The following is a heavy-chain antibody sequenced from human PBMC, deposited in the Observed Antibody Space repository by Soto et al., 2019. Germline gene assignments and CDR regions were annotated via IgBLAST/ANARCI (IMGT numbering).Heavy chain of an antibody. CDR1: GFSLSTSGVG. J-gene: IGHJ5*02. CDR2: IYWDDDK. Sequence: QITLKESGPTLVKPTQTLTLTCTFSGFSLSTSGVGVGWIRQPPGKALEWLALIYWDDDKRYSPSLKTRLTTTQDTSKNQVVLTMTHMDPVDTTTYYCAHIPNPCSSTSCYPHWFDPWGQGTLVTVSS. V-gene: IGHV2-5*02. CDR3: AHIPNPCSSTSCYPHWFDP. D-gene: IGHD2-2*01.